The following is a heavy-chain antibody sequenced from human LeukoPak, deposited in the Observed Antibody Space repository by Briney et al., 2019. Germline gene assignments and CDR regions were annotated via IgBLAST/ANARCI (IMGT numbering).Heavy chain of an antibody. CDR2: IHPRDGST. CDR3: ARDQEGFDY. CDR1: GYTFTSNY. J-gene: IGHJ4*02. V-gene: IGHV1-46*01. Sequence: ASVTVSCKASGYTFTSNYIHWVRQAPGQGLEWMGMIHPRDGSTSYAQKFQGRVTVTRDTSTSTVHMELSGLRSEDTAVYYCARDQEGFDYWGQGTLVTVSS.